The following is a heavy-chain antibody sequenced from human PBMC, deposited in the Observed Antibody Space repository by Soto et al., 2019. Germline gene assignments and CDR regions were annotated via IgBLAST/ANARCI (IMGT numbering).Heavy chain of an antibody. CDR1: GYHFITDW. Sequence: CRDSGYHFITDWISWVRQMPGKGLEWLGRIDPTDSYTKYSPSFECHVTISADKSISTAYLQWSSLKASDSAVYYCARLSRASFALDVWGQGTTVTVSS. J-gene: IGHJ6*02. CDR2: IDPTDSYT. CDR3: ARLSRASFALDV. D-gene: IGHD3-16*01. V-gene: IGHV5-10-1*01.